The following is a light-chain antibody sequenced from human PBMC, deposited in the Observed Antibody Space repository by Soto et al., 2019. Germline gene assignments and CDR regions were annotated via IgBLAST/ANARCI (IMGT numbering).Light chain of an antibody. CDR2: KAS. J-gene: IGKJ2*01. V-gene: IGKV1-5*03. CDR1: QSISSW. CDR3: QQYNSYSYT. Sequence: DIQMTQSPSTLSASVGDRVTITCRASQSISSWLAWYQQKPGKAPKLLIYKASSLESGVPSRFSGSGSWTEFTLTISILQPDEFATYYCQQYNSYSYTFGQGTKLEIK.